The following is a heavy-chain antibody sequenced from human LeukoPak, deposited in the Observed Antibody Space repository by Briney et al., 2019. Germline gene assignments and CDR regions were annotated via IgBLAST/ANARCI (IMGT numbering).Heavy chain of an antibody. V-gene: IGHV4-39*01. D-gene: IGHD3-3*01. CDR3: ATNEWSGYYFEY. Sequence: PSETLSLTCTVSGGSISSSSYYWGWIRQPPGKGLAWLGSIYSSGSTYYNPSLKSRVTISVDTSKNQFSLKLSSVTAADTAVYYCATNEWSGYYFEYWGQGTLVPVSS. J-gene: IGHJ4*02. CDR2: IYSSGST. CDR1: GGSISSSSYY.